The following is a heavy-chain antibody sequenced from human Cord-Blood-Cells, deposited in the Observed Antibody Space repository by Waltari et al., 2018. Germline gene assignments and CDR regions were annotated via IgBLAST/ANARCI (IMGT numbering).Heavy chain of an antibody. CDR2: INHSGST. J-gene: IGHJ6*02. V-gene: IGHV4-34*01. D-gene: IGHD3-22*01. Sequence: QVQLQQWGAGLLKPSETLSLTCAVYGGSFSSYYWSWIRQPPGQGLEWIGEINHSGSTNYNPSLKSRVTISVDTSKNQFSLKLSSVTAADTAVYYCARGASSGYYYYYYYGMDVWGQGTTVTVSS. CDR3: ARGASSGYYYYYYYGMDV. CDR1: GGSFSSYY.